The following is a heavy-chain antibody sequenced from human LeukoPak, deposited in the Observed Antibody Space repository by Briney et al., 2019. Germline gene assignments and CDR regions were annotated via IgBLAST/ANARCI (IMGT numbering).Heavy chain of an antibody. J-gene: IGHJ4*02. Sequence: RGSLRLSCAASGFTFSTYWMTWVRQAPGKGLEWVASIREDGSEKYYVDSVKGRFTISRDNAQKSLYLEMNSLRVEDTAVYYCARAVTSTEGYWGQGTLVTVSS. V-gene: IGHV3-7*03. CDR1: GFTFSTYW. CDR3: ARAVTSTEGY. CDR2: IREDGSEK.